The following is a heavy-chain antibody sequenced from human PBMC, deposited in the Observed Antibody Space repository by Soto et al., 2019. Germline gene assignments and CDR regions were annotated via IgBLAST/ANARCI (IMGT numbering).Heavy chain of an antibody. V-gene: IGHV2-5*02. CDR1: GFSLSTSGVG. Sequence: QITLKESGPTLVNPTQTLTLTCTVSGFSLSTSGVGVGWIRQPPGKALEGLALIYGDDDKRYSPSPKSRLTITKDSSKNQEVLTITNKDHVNTATYYGAHSYLRTCDFSSAYYVDYWGQGTLVTVSS. CDR3: AHSYLRTCDFSSAYYVDY. J-gene: IGHJ4*02. D-gene: IGHD6-6*01. CDR2: IYGDDDK.